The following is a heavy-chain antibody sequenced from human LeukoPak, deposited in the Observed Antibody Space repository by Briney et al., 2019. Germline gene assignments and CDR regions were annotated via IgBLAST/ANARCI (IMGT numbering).Heavy chain of an antibody. CDR3: ARDFQLTYGSGHPGY. Sequence: GGSLRLSCAASGFTFSSYAMHWVRQAPGKGLEWVAVISYDGSNKYYADSVKGRFTISRDNSKNTLYLQMNSLRAEDTAVYYCARDFQLTYGSGHPGYWGQGTLVTVSS. D-gene: IGHD3-10*01. CDR1: GFTFSSYA. CDR2: ISYDGSNK. V-gene: IGHV3-30-3*01. J-gene: IGHJ4*02.